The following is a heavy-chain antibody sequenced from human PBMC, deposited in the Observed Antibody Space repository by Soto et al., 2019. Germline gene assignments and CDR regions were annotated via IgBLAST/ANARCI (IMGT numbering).Heavy chain of an antibody. J-gene: IGHJ6*02. CDR3: ARGDNPTHKYYYYYGMDV. D-gene: IGHD1-1*01. CDR1: GYTFTSYY. V-gene: IGHV1-46*01. Sequence: QVQLVQSGAEVKKPGASVKVSCKASGYTFTSYYMHWVRQAPGQGLEWMGIINPSGGSTSYAQKFQGRVTMTRDTSTSTVYMELSSLRSEDTAVYYCARGDNPTHKYYYYYGMDVWGQGTTVTVSS. CDR2: INPSGGST.